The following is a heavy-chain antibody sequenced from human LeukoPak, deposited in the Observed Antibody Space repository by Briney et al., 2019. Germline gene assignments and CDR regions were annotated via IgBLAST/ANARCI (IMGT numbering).Heavy chain of an antibody. Sequence: GGSLRLSCAASGFTFSSYGMHWVRQAPGKGLEWVAFIRYDGNNQYYADSVKGRFTISRDNSKNSLYVQMNSLRAEDTAVYFCAKANPVVPAVMDVWGKGTTVTVSS. D-gene: IGHD2-2*01. V-gene: IGHV3-30*02. CDR2: IRYDGNNQ. CDR1: GFTFSSYG. J-gene: IGHJ6*03. CDR3: AKANPVVPAVMDV.